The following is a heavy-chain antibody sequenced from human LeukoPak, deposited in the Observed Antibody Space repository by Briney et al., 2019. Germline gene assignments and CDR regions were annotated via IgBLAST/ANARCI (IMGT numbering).Heavy chain of an antibody. CDR3: ARARNNYDSSGYSALDY. V-gene: IGHV3-33*01. CDR1: EFIFSSYG. CDR2: LWYDGTNK. Sequence: GGSLRLSFAASEFIFSSYGMHWVRQAPGKGLECVASLWYDGTNKYHADSVKGRLTISRDNSQSTLYLQMNSLRAEDTAVYYCARARNNYDSSGYSALDYWGQGTLVTVSS. D-gene: IGHD3-22*01. J-gene: IGHJ4*02.